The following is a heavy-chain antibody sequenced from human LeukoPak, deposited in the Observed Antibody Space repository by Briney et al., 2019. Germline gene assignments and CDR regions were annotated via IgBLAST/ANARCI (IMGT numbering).Heavy chain of an antibody. J-gene: IGHJ4*02. CDR1: GYTFSSYA. CDR3: AREGLGYCSGGSCYSDY. CDR2: IIPILGIA. Sequence: ASVKVSCKASGYTFSSYAISWVRQAPGQGLEWMGRIIPILGIANYAQKFQGRVTITADKSTSTAYMELSSLRSEDTAVYYCAREGLGYCSGGSCYSDYWGQGTLVTVSS. D-gene: IGHD2-15*01. V-gene: IGHV1-69*04.